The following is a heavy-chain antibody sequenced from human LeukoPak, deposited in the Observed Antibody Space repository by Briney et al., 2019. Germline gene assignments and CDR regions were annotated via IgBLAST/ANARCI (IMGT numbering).Heavy chain of an antibody. Sequence: TSETLSLTCTVSGASISDYYWNWIRQSPGKGLEWIGYSHYSGTTNYNPSLKSRVTISLDTPKKQFSLKLTSVTAADTGVYYCAREATSGTYYGYYFDFWGQGTLVTVSS. V-gene: IGHV4-59*01. J-gene: IGHJ4*02. D-gene: IGHD3-10*01. CDR2: SHYSGTT. CDR1: GASISDYY. CDR3: AREATSGTYYGYYFDF.